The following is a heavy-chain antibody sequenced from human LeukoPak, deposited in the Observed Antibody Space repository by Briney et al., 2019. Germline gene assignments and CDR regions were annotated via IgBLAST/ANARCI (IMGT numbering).Heavy chain of an antibody. CDR3: ARDRSSSSAIGPDY. CDR2: ISSSSYI. Sequence: GGSLRLSCAASGFTFSSYSMNWVRQAPGKGLEWVSSISSSSYIYYADSVKGRFTISRDNAKNSLYLQMNSLRAEDTAVYYCARDRSSSSAIGPDYWGQGTLVTVSS. CDR1: GFTFSSYS. J-gene: IGHJ4*02. D-gene: IGHD6-6*01. V-gene: IGHV3-21*01.